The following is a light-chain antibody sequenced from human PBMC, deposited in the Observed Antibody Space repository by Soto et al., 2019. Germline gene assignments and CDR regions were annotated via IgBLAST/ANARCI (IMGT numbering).Light chain of an antibody. J-gene: IGKJ5*01. V-gene: IGKV3D-20*01. Sequence: EHVFTQSPTTPSLSPGERAPPSCGASQSVSSSYLAWYQQKPGLAPRLLIYDASSRATGIPDRFSGSGSGTDFTLTISRLEPEDSAVYYCQQRHMWPITFGQGTRLEIK. CDR3: QQRHMWPIT. CDR1: QSVSSSY. CDR2: DAS.